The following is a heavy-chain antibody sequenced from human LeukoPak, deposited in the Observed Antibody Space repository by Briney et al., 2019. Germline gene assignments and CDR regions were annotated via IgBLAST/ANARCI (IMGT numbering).Heavy chain of an antibody. D-gene: IGHD3-9*01. V-gene: IGHV3-23*01. CDR3: AKTGPNYDILTGYYSSLWFDY. J-gene: IGHJ4*02. Sequence: QPGGSLRLSCAASGFTFSSYAMSWVRQAREKGLEWVSAISGSGGSTYYADSVKGRFTISRDNSKNTLYLQMNSLRAEDTAVYYCAKTGPNYDILTGYYSSLWFDYWGQGTLVTISS. CDR2: ISGSGGST. CDR1: GFTFSSYA.